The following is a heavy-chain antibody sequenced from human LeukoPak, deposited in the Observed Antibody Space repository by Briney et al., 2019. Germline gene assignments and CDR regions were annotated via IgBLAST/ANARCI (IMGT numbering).Heavy chain of an antibody. J-gene: IGHJ3*02. CDR1: GYTLTELS. CDR2: FDPEDGET. Sequence: ASVKVSCKVSGYTLTELSMHWVRQAPGKGLEWMGGFDPEDGETIYAQKFQGRVTMTEDTSTDTAYMELSSLRSEDTAVYYCATGSILGDFGVVIIPLGAFDIWGQGTMVTVSS. V-gene: IGHV1-24*01. D-gene: IGHD3-3*01. CDR3: ATGSILGDFGVVIIPLGAFDI.